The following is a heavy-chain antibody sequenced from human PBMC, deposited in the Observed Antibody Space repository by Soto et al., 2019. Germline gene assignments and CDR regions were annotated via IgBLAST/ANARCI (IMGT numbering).Heavy chain of an antibody. V-gene: IGHV4-34*01. J-gene: IGHJ4*02. CDR3: ARGQEGIVATH. CDR2: VKDGGNT. CDR1: GGSLTGYY. Sequence: QVQLQQWGAGLLKPSETLSLTCTANGGSLTGYYWSWIRQPPGKGLDWIGEVKDGGNTNYSPSLRGRVSISADKSKNHFSLRLNSVTAADTAVYFCARGQEGIVATHWDQGALVTVSS. D-gene: IGHD5-12*01.